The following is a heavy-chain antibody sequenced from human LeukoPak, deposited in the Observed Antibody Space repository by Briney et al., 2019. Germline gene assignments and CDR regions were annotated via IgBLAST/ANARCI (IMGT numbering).Heavy chain of an antibody. V-gene: IGHV3-48*03. D-gene: IGHD1-26*01. CDR3: ARGGVGAPDAFDI. J-gene: IGHJ3*02. CDR1: GFTFSSYE. Sequence: GGSLRLSCAASGFTFSSYEMSWVRQAPGKGLEWVSYISSSGSTIYYADSVKGRFTISRDNAKNSLYLQMNSLRAEDTAVYYCARGGVGAPDAFDIWGQGTMVTVSS. CDR2: ISSSGSTI.